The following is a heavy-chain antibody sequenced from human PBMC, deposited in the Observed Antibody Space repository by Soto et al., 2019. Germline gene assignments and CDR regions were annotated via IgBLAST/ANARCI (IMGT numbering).Heavy chain of an antibody. V-gene: IGHV1-69*15. Sequence: QVQLVHSGAEVKKPGTSVKVSCKASGGTFSRYSITWVRQAPGHGLEWIGRIIPIFGIASYAQKFQGRVAIAADESTSTAYMELSSLRPDDTAVYYCAREDRDRETGLVPAAIDGMDVWGQGTTVTVSS. CDR3: AREDRDRETGLVPAAIDGMDV. J-gene: IGHJ6*02. CDR1: GGTFSRYS. D-gene: IGHD2-2*01. CDR2: IIPIFGIA.